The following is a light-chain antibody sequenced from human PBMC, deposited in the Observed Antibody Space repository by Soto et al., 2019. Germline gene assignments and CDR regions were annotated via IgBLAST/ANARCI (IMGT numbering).Light chain of an antibody. J-gene: IGLJ3*02. CDR1: SGHRTYA. CDR2: LNSDGSH. V-gene: IGLV4-69*01. CDR3: QTWATGILV. Sequence: QPVLTQPPSASASLGASVKLTCTLSSGHRTYAIAWHQQQPEKGPRYLMKLNSDGSHTKGDGIPDRFSGSSSGTERYLTISSLQSEDEADYYCQTWATGILVFGGGTKLTVL.